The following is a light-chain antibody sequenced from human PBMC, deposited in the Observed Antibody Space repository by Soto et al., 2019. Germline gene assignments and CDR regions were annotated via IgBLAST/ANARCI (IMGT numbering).Light chain of an antibody. CDR1: QSVTSSY. Sequence: EIVLTQSPATLSLSPGERATLSCRASQSVTSSYLAWYQQKPGQAPRLLIYDASSRATGIPDRFSGSGSGTDFTLTISRLEPEDFAVYYCQQYGSSVTFGPGTKVDIK. CDR2: DAS. V-gene: IGKV3-20*01. J-gene: IGKJ3*01. CDR3: QQYGSSVT.